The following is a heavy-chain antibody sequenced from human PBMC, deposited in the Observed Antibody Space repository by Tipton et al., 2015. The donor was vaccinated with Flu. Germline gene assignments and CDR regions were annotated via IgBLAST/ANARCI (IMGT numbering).Heavy chain of an antibody. CDR3: AKHYYGSGSGYYGMDV. J-gene: IGHJ6*02. CDR2: ISYDGSNK. CDR1: GFTFSSYG. D-gene: IGHD3-10*01. Sequence: SLRLSCAASGFTFSSYGMHWVRQAPGKGLEWVAVISYDGSNKYYADSVKGRFTISRDNSKNTLYLQMNSLRAEDTAVYYCAKHYYGSGSGYYGMDVWGQGTTVTVSS. V-gene: IGHV3-30*18.